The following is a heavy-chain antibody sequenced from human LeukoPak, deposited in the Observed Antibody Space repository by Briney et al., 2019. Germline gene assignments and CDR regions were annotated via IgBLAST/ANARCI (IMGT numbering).Heavy chain of an antibody. CDR2: IYHSGST. CDR3: ARMHCSGGSCYTAYFDY. CDR1: GGSISSSNW. D-gene: IGHD2-15*01. V-gene: IGHV4-4*02. J-gene: IGHJ4*02. Sequence: PSETLSLTCAVSGGSISSSNWWSWVRQPPGKGLEWIGEIYHSGSTNYNPSLKSRVTISVDKSKNQFSLKLSSVTAADTAVYYCARMHCSGGSCYTAYFDYWGQGTLVTVSS.